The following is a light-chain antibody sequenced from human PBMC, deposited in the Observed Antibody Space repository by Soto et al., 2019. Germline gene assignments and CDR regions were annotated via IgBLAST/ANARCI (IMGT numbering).Light chain of an antibody. CDR2: GAS. Sequence: EIVMTQSPATLSVSPGERATLSCRASQRVSTNLAWYPQKPGQAPRLLIYGASTSATCIPARFSGSGSGTEFTLTISSLQSEDFGVYYCQQDNHLPYTFSQGTKLDIK. CDR1: QRVSTN. J-gene: IGKJ2*01. CDR3: QQDNHLPYT. V-gene: IGKV3-15*01.